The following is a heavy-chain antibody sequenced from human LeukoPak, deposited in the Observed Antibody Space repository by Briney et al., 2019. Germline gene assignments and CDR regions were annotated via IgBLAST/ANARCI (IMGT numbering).Heavy chain of an antibody. D-gene: IGHD6-6*01. V-gene: IGHV3-53*01. CDR1: GFTVSSDY. J-gene: IGHJ4*02. Sequence: PGGSLRLSCSASGFTVSSDYMSWVRQAPGKGLAWLSVIYSGGSTYYADSVKGRFTISRDNSKNTLYLQMNSLRAEDTATYYCAKCAGMAARRGTDAYWGQGTLVTVFS. CDR3: AKCAGMAARRGTDAY. CDR2: IYSGGST.